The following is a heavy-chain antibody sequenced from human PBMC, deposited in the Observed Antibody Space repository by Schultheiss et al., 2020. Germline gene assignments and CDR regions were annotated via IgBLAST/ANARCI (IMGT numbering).Heavy chain of an antibody. V-gene: IGHV3-33*03. D-gene: IGHD1-26*01. CDR3: AKDRKDPVGATTARH. CDR1: GFTFSSYG. CDR2: IWYDGSNK. Sequence: GGSLRLSCAASGFTFSSYGMHWVRQAPGKGLEWVAVIWYDGSNKYYADSVKGRFTISRDNAKNSLYLQMNSLRAEDTAVYYCAKDRKDPVGATTARHWGPGTLVTVSS. J-gene: IGHJ4*02.